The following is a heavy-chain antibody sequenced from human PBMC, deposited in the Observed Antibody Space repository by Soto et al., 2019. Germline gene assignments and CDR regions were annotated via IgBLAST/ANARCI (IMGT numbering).Heavy chain of an antibody. CDR1: GDSVSSNSAG. CDR3: ARGELYSGRIFDY. J-gene: IGHJ4*01. Sequence: VQLQQSGPGLVKPSQTLSLTCAITGDSVSSNSAGWSWVRQSPSRGLEWLGRTYYRSKWYYEYAVSVRGRITINPDTSKNQCSLQLNSVTPEDTAVYFCARGELYSGRIFDYWGQGTLVTVSS. V-gene: IGHV6-1*01. D-gene: IGHD1-26*01. CDR2: TYYRSKWYY.